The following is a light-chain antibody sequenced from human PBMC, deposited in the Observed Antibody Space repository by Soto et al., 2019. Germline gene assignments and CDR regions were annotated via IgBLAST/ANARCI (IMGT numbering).Light chain of an antibody. V-gene: IGLV2-23*02. CDR1: SSDVGSYNL. CDR2: EVS. CDR3: CSYAGSSTYV. J-gene: IGLJ1*01. Sequence: QSALTQPASVSGSPGQSITISCTGTSSDVGSYNLVSWYQQQPGKAPKLMIYEVSKRPSGVSNRFSGSKSGNTASLTISGLHAEDEADYYCCSYAGSSTYVFGTGTKVTVL.